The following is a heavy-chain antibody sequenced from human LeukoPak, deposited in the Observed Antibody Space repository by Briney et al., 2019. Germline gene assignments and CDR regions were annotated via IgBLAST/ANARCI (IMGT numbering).Heavy chain of an antibody. J-gene: IGHJ4*02. D-gene: IGHD7-27*01. CDR3: ARDHNWGFDY. CDR1: GFIFSSFA. Sequence: GGSQRLSCAASGFIFSSFAMNWVRQAPGKGLEWVSYISPTYDIYYSDSVRGRFTISRDNAKNSLYLQMNSLRDEDTAVYYCARDHNWGFDYWGQGTLVAVSS. V-gene: IGHV3-48*02. CDR2: ISPTYDI.